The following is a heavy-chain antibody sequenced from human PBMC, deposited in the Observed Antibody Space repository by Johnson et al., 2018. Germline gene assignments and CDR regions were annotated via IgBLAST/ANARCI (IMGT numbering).Heavy chain of an antibody. V-gene: IGHV3-11*01. J-gene: IGHJ6*02. CDR1: GFTFSDYY. CDR3: ARSMANYDYVWGSYRSYYYYGMDV. CDR2: ISSSGSTI. Sequence: QVQLVESGGGLVKPGGSLGLSCAASGFTFSDYYMSWIRQAPGKGLEWVSYISSSGSTIYYADSVKGRFTISRDNAKNSLYLQMNSLIAEDPAVYYCARSMANYDYVWGSYRSYYYYGMDVWGQGTTVTVSS. D-gene: IGHD3-16*02.